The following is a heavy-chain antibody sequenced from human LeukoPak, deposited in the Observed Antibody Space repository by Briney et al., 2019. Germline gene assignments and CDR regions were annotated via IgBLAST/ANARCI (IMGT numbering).Heavy chain of an antibody. CDR1: GFTSSSYA. CDR3: ARDRRNDYGDRDAFDI. D-gene: IGHD4-17*01. J-gene: IGHJ3*02. Sequence: GGSLRLSCAASGFTSSSYAMSWVRQAPGKGLEWVANIKQDGSEKYYVDSVKGRFTISRDNAKNSLYLQMNSLRAEDTAVYYCARDRRNDYGDRDAFDIWGQGTMVTVSS. CDR2: IKQDGSEK. V-gene: IGHV3-7*01.